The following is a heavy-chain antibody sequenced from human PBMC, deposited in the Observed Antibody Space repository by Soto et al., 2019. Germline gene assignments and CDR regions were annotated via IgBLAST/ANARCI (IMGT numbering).Heavy chain of an antibody. CDR2: IIPIFGTA. D-gene: IGHD2-15*01. CDR1: GGTFSSYA. V-gene: IGHV1-69*12. CDR3: ARVYGSGGSCYSLHYCDY. J-gene: IGHJ4*02. Sequence: QVQLVQSGAEVKKPGSSVKVSCKASGGTFSSYAISWVRQAPGQGLEWMGGIIPIFGTANYAQKFQGRVTITADESTSTAYMELSSLRSEETAVYYCARVYGSGGSCYSLHYCDYWGQGTLVTVSS.